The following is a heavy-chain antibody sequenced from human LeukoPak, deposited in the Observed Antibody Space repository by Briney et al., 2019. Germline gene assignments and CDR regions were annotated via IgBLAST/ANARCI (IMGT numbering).Heavy chain of an antibody. CDR2: IIPIFGTA. CDR3: ARDSDRPGSRSGGAFDI. Sequence: SVKVSCKASGGTFSSYAISWVRQAPGQELEWMGGIIPIFGTANYAQKLQGRVTITADESTSTAYMELSSLRSEDTAVYYCARDSDRPGSRSGGAFDIWGQGTMVTVSS. D-gene: IGHD3-10*01. CDR1: GGTFSSYA. V-gene: IGHV1-69*13. J-gene: IGHJ3*02.